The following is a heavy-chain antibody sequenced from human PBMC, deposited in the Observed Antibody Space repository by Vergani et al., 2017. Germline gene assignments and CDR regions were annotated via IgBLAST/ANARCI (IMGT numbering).Heavy chain of an antibody. J-gene: IGHJ4*02. CDR1: GFALNRHA. D-gene: IGHD2-2*02. V-gene: IGHV3-30-3*01. Sequence: QAQLVESGGGVVQPGTSLRLSCVVSGFALNRHAMYWVRQAPGKGLEWVVGISFDGTNEYYPDLVKGRFTISRDIAKNTLYLQVRSLRLEDTEVYHCVSDRGLCAGGRCYTEAWDYWGQGTPVTVSS. CDR2: ISFDGTNE. CDR3: VSDRGLCAGGRCYTEAWDY.